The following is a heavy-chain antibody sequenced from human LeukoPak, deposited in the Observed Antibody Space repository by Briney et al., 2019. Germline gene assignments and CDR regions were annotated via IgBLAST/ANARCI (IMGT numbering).Heavy chain of an antibody. CDR3: ARDSRASGIFDY. V-gene: IGHV4-38-2*02. J-gene: IGHJ4*02. CDR1: GYSISRSYH. D-gene: IGHD1-26*01. CDR2: IYHSGST. Sequence: PSETLSLTCDVSGYSISRSYHWGWIRQPPGKGLEWIGSIYHSGSTYYNPSLKSRVTISVDTSKNQFSLKLSSVTAADTAVYYCARDSRASGIFDYWGQGTLVTVSS.